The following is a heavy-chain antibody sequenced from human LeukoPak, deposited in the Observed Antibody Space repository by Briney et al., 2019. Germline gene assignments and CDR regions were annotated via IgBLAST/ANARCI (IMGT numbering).Heavy chain of an antibody. CDR2: ISSGGST. D-gene: IGHD4-23*01. CDR3: ARVVNDAFDI. V-gene: IGHV3-66*01. Sequence: GGSLRLSCAASGFTVSSDYMGWVRQAPEKGLEWVSLISSGGSTYYADSLKGRFTISRENAKNSLYLQMNSLRAGDTAVYYCARVVNDAFDIWGQGTMVTVSS. CDR1: GFTVSSDY. J-gene: IGHJ3*02.